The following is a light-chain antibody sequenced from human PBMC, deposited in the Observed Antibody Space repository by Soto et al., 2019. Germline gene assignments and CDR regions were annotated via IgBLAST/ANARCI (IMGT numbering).Light chain of an antibody. J-gene: IGLJ1*01. V-gene: IGLV2-14*02. Sequence: QSALTQPASVSGSPGQSITISCTGTSSDVGSYNLVSWYQQHPGKAPKLMIYDVSNRPSGVSNRFSGSKSGNTASLTISGLQAEDEADYYCSSYTSSSTLVFGTGTKSPS. CDR3: SSYTSSSTLV. CDR1: SSDVGSYNL. CDR2: DVS.